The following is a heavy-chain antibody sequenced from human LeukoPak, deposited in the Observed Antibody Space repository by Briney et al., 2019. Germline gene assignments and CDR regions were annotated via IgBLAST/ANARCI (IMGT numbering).Heavy chain of an antibody. CDR3: AKDRDYYDSSGYYLY. CDR1: GFIVSGDF. D-gene: IGHD3-22*01. J-gene: IGHJ4*02. V-gene: IGHV3-23*01. Sequence: GGSLRLSCAASGFIVSGDFMSWVRRAPGKGLEWVSVISRRGDTKYYADSVKGRFTISRDNSKNTLYLQMNSLRAEDTAVYYCAKDRDYYDSSGYYLYWGQGTLVTVSS. CDR2: ISRRGDTK.